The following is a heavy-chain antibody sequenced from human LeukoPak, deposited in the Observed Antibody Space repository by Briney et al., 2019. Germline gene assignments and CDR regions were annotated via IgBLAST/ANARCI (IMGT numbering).Heavy chain of an antibody. Sequence: RASVKVSCKGSGYTFSSYAMHWVRQAPGQRLEWMGWINAGNGDTKYSQKLQGRVTITRDTSATTAYMELSSLRSEDTAVYYCARGTGCTGGSCSYYGMDVWGQGTTVTVSS. CDR2: INAGNGDT. CDR3: ARGTGCTGGSCSYYGMDV. CDR1: GYTFSSYA. D-gene: IGHD2-15*01. J-gene: IGHJ6*02. V-gene: IGHV1-3*01.